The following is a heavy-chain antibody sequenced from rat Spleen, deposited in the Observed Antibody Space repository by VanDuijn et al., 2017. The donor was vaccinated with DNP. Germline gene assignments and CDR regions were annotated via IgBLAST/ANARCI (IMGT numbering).Heavy chain of an antibody. J-gene: IGHJ4*01. CDR1: GFSLIGYS. CDR2: IWSNGGT. D-gene: IGHD1-10*01. Sequence: QVQLTESGPGLVQPSETLSLTCAVSGFSLIGYSVFWVRQPSGKGLEWMGVIWSNGGTDYNSAIKSRLSISRDTSKSQVFLKMNSLQTEDKAMYFCVRNVNIAMDAWCQGTSVTVSS. CDR3: VRNVNIAMDA. V-gene: IGHV2-47*01.